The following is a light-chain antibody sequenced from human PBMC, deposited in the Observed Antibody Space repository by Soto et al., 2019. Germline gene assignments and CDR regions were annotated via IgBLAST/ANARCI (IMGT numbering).Light chain of an antibody. Sequence: DVVMTPSPLSLPVTLGQPASISCKSSQSLVYSDGNTYLNWFHQRPGRSPRRLIYKVSNRDSGVPARFSGSGSGTDFALKISRVEAEDVGVYYCMQGTHWPITFGQGTRLEI. CDR3: MQGTHWPIT. CDR2: KVS. CDR1: QSLVYSDGNTY. J-gene: IGKJ5*01. V-gene: IGKV2-30*01.